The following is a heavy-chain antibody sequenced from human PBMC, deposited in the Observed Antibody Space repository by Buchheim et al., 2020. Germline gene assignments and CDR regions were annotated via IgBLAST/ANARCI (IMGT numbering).Heavy chain of an antibody. V-gene: IGHV1-46*01. Sequence: QVQLVQSGAEVKKPGASVKLSCKASGYTFTAYLMHWVRQAPGQGLEWMGIINPSDGGTGYAQNFRGRVTMTRDPSTSTVYVELSGLRSDDTAIYYCVREKLGGSFDFWGPGT. D-gene: IGHD3-10*01. J-gene: IGHJ4*02. CDR3: VREKLGGSFDF. CDR2: INPSDGGT. CDR1: GYTFTAYL.